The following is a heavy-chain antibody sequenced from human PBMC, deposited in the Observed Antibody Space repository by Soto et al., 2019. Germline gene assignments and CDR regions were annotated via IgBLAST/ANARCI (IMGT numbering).Heavy chain of an antibody. V-gene: IGHV3-23*01. CDR2: ISGSGGST. CDR1: GFTFSSYA. D-gene: IGHD5-18*01. CDR3: ANPYTAMVDVAAFDI. Sequence: GGSLRLSCAASGFTFSSYAMSWVRQAPGKGLEWVSAISGSGGSTYYADSVKGRFTISRDNSKNTLYLQMNSLRAEDTAVYYCANPYTAMVDVAAFDIWGQGTMVTVSS. J-gene: IGHJ3*02.